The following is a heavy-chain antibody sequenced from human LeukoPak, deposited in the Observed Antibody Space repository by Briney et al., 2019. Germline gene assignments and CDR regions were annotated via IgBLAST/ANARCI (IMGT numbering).Heavy chain of an antibody. CDR3: AKVFSPNYYDSSGTPFDI. J-gene: IGHJ3*02. D-gene: IGHD3-22*01. V-gene: IGHV3-9*01. CDR1: GFTFDDYA. Sequence: PGRSLRLSCAASGFTFDDYAMHWVRQAPGKGLEWVSGISWNSGSIGYADSVKGRFTISRDNAKNSLYLQMNSLRAEDTALYYCAKVFSPNYYDSSGTPFDIWGQGTMVTVSS. CDR2: ISWNSGSI.